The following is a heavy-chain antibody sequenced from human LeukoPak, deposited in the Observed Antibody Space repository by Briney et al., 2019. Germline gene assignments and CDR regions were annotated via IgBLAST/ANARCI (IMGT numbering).Heavy chain of an antibody. J-gene: IGHJ3*02. V-gene: IGHV3-30*03. CDR1: GFTFSSYG. CDR3: AGSGYLDGSGYHVAFDI. Sequence: GRSLRLSCAASGFTFSSYGMHWVRQAPGKGLEWVAVISYDGSNKYYADSVKGRFTISRDNSKNTLYLQMNSLRAEDTAMYYCAGSGYLDGSGYHVAFDIWGQGTMVTVSS. CDR2: ISYDGSNK. D-gene: IGHD3-22*01.